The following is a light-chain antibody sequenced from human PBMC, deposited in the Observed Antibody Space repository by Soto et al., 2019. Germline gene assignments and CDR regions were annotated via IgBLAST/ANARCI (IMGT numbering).Light chain of an antibody. J-gene: IGLJ2*01. Sequence: QSVLTQPPSASGTPGQRVTISCSGDTSNIGSNSVNWYQQLPRAAPTLLIYRDNQRPSGVPDRFSGSKSGTSASLAISGLQSADEADYYCAAWDDSLKGVVFVGGTKVTVL. V-gene: IGLV1-44*01. CDR2: RDN. CDR3: AAWDDSLKGVV. CDR1: TSNIGSNS.